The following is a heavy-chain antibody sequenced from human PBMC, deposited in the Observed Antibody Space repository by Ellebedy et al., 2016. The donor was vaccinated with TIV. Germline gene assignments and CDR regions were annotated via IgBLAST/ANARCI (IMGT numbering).Heavy chain of an antibody. J-gene: IGHJ5*02. Sequence: SETLSLTCTVSGGSISSGGYYWSWIRQHPGKGLEWIGYIYYSGSTYYNPSLKSRVNISGDTSKNQFSLKLTSVTPADTAVYYCARTVSELIDWFDPWGQGTLVTVSS. V-gene: IGHV4-31*03. CDR2: IYYSGST. D-gene: IGHD3-22*01. CDR1: GGSISSGGYY. CDR3: ARTVSELIDWFDP.